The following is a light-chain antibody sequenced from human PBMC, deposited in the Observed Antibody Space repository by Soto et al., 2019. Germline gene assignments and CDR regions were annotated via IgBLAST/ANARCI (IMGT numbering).Light chain of an antibody. V-gene: IGLV2-8*01. J-gene: IGLJ1*01. CDR1: SNDIGAYNY. CDR2: EVF. CDR3: SSYAGRETGV. Sequence: QAALTQPPAAYGSPGQSVTISCTGTSNDIGAYNYVSWYQQRPGKAPKLLIYEVFRRPSGVPDRFSASKSGNTASLTVSGLQPEDEADYYCSSYAGRETGVFGTGTKLTVL.